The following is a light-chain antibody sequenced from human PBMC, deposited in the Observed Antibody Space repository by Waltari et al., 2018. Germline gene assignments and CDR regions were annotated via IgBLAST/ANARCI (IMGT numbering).Light chain of an antibody. CDR2: WAS. J-gene: IGKJ1*01. CDR3: QQYYSTPWT. CDR1: QSVLYSSNNKNY. Sequence: DIVMTQSPDSLAVSLGERATINCKSSQSVLYSSNNKNYLAWYQQKPGQPPKLLIYWASTRESGGPDRFSGSGSGTEFTLTIASLQAEDVAVYYCQQYYSTPWTFGQGTKVEIK. V-gene: IGKV4-1*01.